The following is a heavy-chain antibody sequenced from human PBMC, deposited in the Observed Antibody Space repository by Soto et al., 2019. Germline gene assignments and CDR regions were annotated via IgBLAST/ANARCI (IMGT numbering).Heavy chain of an antibody. D-gene: IGHD5-18*01. CDR1: GGSFSGYY. V-gene: IGHV4-34*01. J-gene: IGHJ6*02. CDR2: INHSGST. Sequence: PSETLSLTCAVYGGSFSGYYGSWIRQPPGKGLEWIGEINHSGSTNYNPSLKSRVTISVDTSKNQFSLKLSSVTAADTAVFYCAREEFSYGSGYYGMDVWGQGTSVTVSS. CDR3: AREEFSYGSGYYGMDV.